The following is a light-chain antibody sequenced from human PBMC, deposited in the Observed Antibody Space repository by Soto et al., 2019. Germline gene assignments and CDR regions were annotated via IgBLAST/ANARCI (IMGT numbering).Light chain of an antibody. CDR3: QQYYIGPRT. CDR2: WAS. Sequence: DIVMTQSPDSLAVSRGERATINCKSSQSVLRSSNNKNSLAWYQQKPGQPPKLLIYWASTRESGVPDRFTGSGSGTDFTLTITSLQAEDVAVYYCQQYYIGPRTFGQGTKLETK. J-gene: IGKJ2*01. CDR1: QSVLRSSNNKNS. V-gene: IGKV4-1*01.